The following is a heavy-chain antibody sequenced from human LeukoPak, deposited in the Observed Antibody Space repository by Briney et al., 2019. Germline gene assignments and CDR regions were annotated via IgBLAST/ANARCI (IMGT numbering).Heavy chain of an antibody. V-gene: IGHV4-38-2*01. D-gene: IGHD4-17*01. CDR1: GYSISSDYY. J-gene: IGHJ4*02. CDR3: ARHMVTTPFDY. Sequence: SETLSLTCAVSGYSISSDYYWGWIRQPPGQGLEWIGSIYHSGSTYYNPSLKSRVTISVDTSKNQFSLKLSSVTAADTAVYYCARHMVTTPFDYWGQGTLVTVSS. CDR2: IYHSGST.